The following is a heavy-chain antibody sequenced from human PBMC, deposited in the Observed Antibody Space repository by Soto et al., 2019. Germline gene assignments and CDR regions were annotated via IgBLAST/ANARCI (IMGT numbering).Heavy chain of an antibody. J-gene: IGHJ6*02. CDR1: SGPDRSHN. CDR2: VYYTGDT. V-gene: IGHV4-59*08. CDR3: VRPGIDYVHGLGDV. D-gene: IGHD4-17*01. Sequence: QVQLQQSGPRLVKPSETLSLTCTVSSGPDRSHNWGWIRQPPGRGLEWIGYVYYTGDTAYNPSLRGRGTMYADTSTPDSALTLDSVTAADTAVYYCVRPGIDYVHGLGDVWGQGTTVSVSS.